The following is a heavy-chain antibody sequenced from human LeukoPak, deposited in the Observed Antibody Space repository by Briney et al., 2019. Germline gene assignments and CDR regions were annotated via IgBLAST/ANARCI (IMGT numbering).Heavy chain of an antibody. CDR3: ARGYSLLWFGEFFDY. J-gene: IGHJ4*02. Sequence: GGSLRLSCAVSGFSFSSYGMHWVRQVPGKGLEWVAFIHYDGSNKYYADSVKGRFTISRDNSRNTLYLQMNSLRTEDTAVYYCARGYSLLWFGEFFDYWGQGTLVTVSS. CDR2: IHYDGSNK. V-gene: IGHV3-30*02. D-gene: IGHD3-10*01. CDR1: GFSFSSYG.